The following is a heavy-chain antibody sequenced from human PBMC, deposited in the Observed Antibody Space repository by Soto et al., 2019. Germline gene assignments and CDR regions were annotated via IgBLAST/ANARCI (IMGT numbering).Heavy chain of an antibody. CDR3: ARGSPDYDYIWGSYRYTGGAFDI. J-gene: IGHJ3*02. CDR2: INAGNGNT. CDR1: GYTFTSYA. Sequence: QVQLVQSGAEVRKPGASVKVSCKASGYTFTSYAMHWVRQAPGQRLEWMGWINAGNGNTKYSQKFQGRVTITRDTSASTAYMELSRLRSEDTAVYYCARGSPDYDYIWGSYRYTGGAFDIWGQGTMVTVSS. D-gene: IGHD3-16*02. V-gene: IGHV1-3*01.